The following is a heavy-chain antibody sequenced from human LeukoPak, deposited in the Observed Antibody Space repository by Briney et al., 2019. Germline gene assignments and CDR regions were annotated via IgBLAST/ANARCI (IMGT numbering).Heavy chain of an antibody. Sequence: PGGSLRLSCAASGFTFSSYGMHWVRQAPGKGLEWVAFMRYDGSNRNYADSVKGRFTISRDNSKNTLYLQMSSLRAEDTAVYYCAKGVKVPLLRYFSYYMDVWGKGTTVTISS. D-gene: IGHD3-9*01. V-gene: IGHV3-30*02. CDR3: AKGVKVPLLRYFSYYMDV. J-gene: IGHJ6*03. CDR1: GFTFSSYG. CDR2: MRYDGSNR.